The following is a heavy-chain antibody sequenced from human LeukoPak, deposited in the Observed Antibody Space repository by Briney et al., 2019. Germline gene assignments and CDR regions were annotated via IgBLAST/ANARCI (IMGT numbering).Heavy chain of an antibody. V-gene: IGHV3-48*01. CDR1: GFTFSGYN. D-gene: IGHD5-12*01. Sequence: GGSLRLSCAASGFTFSGYNMNWVRQAPGKGLEWVSYISSSSSTKYYADSVKGRFTISRDNAKNSLYLQMNSLRAEDTAIYYCAREGGYGGYALDYRGQGTLVTVSS. CDR3: AREGGYGGYALDY. CDR2: ISSSSSTK. J-gene: IGHJ4*02.